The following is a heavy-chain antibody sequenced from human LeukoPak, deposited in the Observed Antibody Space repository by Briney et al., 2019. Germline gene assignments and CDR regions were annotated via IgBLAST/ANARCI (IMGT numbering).Heavy chain of an antibody. CDR2: IYYSGST. CDR1: GGSISSYY. D-gene: IGHD3-3*01. J-gene: IGHJ6*03. CDR3: ARDRPVTIFGVVLKGAQGYYYMDV. Sequence: SETLSLTCTASGGSISSYYWSWIRQPPGKGLEWIGYIYYSGSTNYNPSLKSRVTISVDTSKNQFSLKLSSVTAADTAVYYCARDRPVTIFGVVLKGAQGYYYMDVWGKGTTVTVSS. V-gene: IGHV4-59*01.